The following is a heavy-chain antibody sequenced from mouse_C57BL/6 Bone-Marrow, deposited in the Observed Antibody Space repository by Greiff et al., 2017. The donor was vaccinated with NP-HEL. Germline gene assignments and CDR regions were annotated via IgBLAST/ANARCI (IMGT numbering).Heavy chain of an antibody. CDR1: GYTFTSYW. Sequence: QVQLQQPGAELVRPGSSVKLSCKASGYTFTSYWMHWVKQRPIQGLEWIGNIDPSDSATHYNQKFKYKATLTVDKSSSTAYMQLSSLTSEDSAVYYCARMMDGYYDYFDYWGQGTTLTVSS. J-gene: IGHJ2*01. V-gene: IGHV1-52*01. D-gene: IGHD2-3*01. CDR3: ARMMDGYYDYFDY. CDR2: IDPSDSAT.